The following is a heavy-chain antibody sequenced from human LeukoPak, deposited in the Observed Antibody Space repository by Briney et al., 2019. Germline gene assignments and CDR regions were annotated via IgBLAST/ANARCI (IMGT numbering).Heavy chain of an antibody. CDR2: ISHSGST. V-gene: IGHV4-39*01. Sequence: PSETLSLTCAVSGGSIRSDTSYWVWIRQSPGKGLEWIGTISHSGSTFYNPSLRSRVTISVDTSKNQLSLNLNSVTATDTAVYYCARHTPRTMYSYWGQGSLVTVSS. CDR1: GGSIRSDTSY. CDR3: ARHTPRTMYSY. J-gene: IGHJ4*02. D-gene: IGHD3-10*02.